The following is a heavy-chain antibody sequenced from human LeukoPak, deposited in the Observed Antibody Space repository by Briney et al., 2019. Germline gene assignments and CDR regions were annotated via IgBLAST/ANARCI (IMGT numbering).Heavy chain of an antibody. CDR3: AELGITMIGGV. J-gene: IGHJ6*04. Sequence: GGSLRLSCAASGFTFSSHEMNWVRQAPGKGLEWVSYISSSGSTIYYADSVRGRFTISRDNAKNSLYLQMNSLRAEDTAVYYCAELGITMIGGVWGKGTTVTTSS. CDR1: GFTFSSHE. V-gene: IGHV3-48*03. CDR2: ISSSGSTI. D-gene: IGHD3-10*02.